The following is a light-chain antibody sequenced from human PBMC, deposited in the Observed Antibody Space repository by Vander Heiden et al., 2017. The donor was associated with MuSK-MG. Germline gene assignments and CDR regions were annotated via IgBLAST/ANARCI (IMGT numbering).Light chain of an antibody. J-gene: IGKJ5*01. CDR2: EAS. V-gene: IGKV3-11*01. Sequence: EIVLTQSPATLSLSPGERATLSCRASQSVSSYLAGYQQKPGQAPRLRIYEASNRATGIQDRFSGSGSGTDFTRTSSSIEPDDFEGYDGQPRSNFGQGTRMEIK. CDR3: QPRSN. CDR1: QSVSSY.